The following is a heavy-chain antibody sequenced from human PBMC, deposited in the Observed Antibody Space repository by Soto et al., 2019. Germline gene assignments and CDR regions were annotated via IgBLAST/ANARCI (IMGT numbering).Heavy chain of an antibody. Sequence: SGPTLVNPTQTLTLTCTFSGFSLSTSGVGVGWIRQPPGKALEWLALIYWDDDKRYSPSLKSRLTITKDTSKNHVVLTMTNMDPVDTATYYFAHKWLEGSGSYYNPNFDYWGQGTLVTVSS. D-gene: IGHD3-10*01. CDR3: AHKWLEGSGSYYNPNFDY. V-gene: IGHV2-5*02. J-gene: IGHJ4*02. CDR1: GFSLSTSGVG. CDR2: IYWDDDK.